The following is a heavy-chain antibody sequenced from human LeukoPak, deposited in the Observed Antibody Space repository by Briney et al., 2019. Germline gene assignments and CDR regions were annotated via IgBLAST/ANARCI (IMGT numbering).Heavy chain of an antibody. CDR2: IFPSGGEI. J-gene: IGHJ6*03. CDR1: GFTFSTFA. Sequence: SGGSLRLSCAASGFTFSTFAMLWVRQPPGKGLEWVSSIFPSGGEIHYADSVRGRFTISRDNSKSILSLQMNSLRAEDTAVYYCARDGGTMIPYYYYYMDVWGKGTTVTVSS. D-gene: IGHD3-22*01. CDR3: ARDGGTMIPYYYYYMDV. V-gene: IGHV3-23*01.